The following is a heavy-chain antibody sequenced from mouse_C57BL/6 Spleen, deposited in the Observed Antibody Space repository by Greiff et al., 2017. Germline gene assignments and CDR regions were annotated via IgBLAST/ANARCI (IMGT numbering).Heavy chain of an antibody. CDR1: GYTFTSYW. CDR2: IYPSDSET. V-gene: IGHV1-61*01. CDR3: ARSGLRRYFDY. D-gene: IGHD2-2*01. J-gene: IGHJ2*01. Sequence: VQLQQPGAELVRPGSSVKLSCKASGYTFTSYWMDWVKQRPGQGLEWIGNIYPSDSETHYNQKFKDKATLTVDKSSSTAYMQLSSLTSEDSAVYYCARSGLRRYFDYWGQGTTLTVSS.